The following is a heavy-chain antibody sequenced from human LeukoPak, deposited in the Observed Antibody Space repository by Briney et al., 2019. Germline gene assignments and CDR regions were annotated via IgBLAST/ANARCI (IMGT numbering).Heavy chain of an antibody. CDR1: GFTVSSNY. CDR3: ATQTGGQDTAMVMLDY. CDR2: IHSGGST. Sequence: GGSLRLSCAASGFTVSSNYMSWVRQAPGKGLEWVSIIHSGGSTYYADSVKGRFTISRDNSKNTLYLQMNSLRAEDTAVYYCATQTGGQDTAMVMLDYWGQGTLVTVSS. V-gene: IGHV3-53*01. D-gene: IGHD5-18*01. J-gene: IGHJ4*02.